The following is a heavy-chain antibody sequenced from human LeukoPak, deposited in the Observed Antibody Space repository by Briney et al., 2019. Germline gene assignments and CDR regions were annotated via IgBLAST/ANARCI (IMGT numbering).Heavy chain of an antibody. CDR3: ARHPGKVTNDWYFDL. D-gene: IGHD4-23*01. CDR2: INPYSGAI. Sequence: ASVKVSCKSSGFTFTDEYIHWVRQAPGQGLEWMGWINPYSGAINYAQKFQGRVTLTRDTSISTAYMELSRLTSGDTAVYYCARHPGKVTNDWYFDLWGRGTLVTVSS. J-gene: IGHJ2*01. V-gene: IGHV1-2*02. CDR1: GFTFTDEY.